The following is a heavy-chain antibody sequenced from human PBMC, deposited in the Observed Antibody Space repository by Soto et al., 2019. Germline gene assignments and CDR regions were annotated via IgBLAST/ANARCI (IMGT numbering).Heavy chain of an antibody. D-gene: IGHD6-6*01. Sequence: WGSLRLSCAASGFTFSSYAMSWVRQAPGKGLEWVSAISGSGGSTYYADSVKGRFTISRDNSKNTLYLQMNSLRAEDTDVYYCAKDGSSSYCDNGGQGTLVTVSS. CDR1: GFTFSSYA. V-gene: IGHV3-23*01. CDR2: ISGSGGST. CDR3: AKDGSSSYCDN. J-gene: IGHJ4*02.